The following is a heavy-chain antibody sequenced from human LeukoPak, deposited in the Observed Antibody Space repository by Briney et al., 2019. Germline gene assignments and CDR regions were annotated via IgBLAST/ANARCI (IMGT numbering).Heavy chain of an antibody. CDR1: GFTVSSNY. Sequence: GGSLRLSCAASGFTVSSNYMSWVRQAPGKGLEWVSIIYSGGSTFYADSVKGRFTISRDNSKNTLYLQMNSLRAEDTAVYYCAELGITMIGGVWGKGTTVTISS. CDR3: AELGITMIGGV. V-gene: IGHV3-53*01. D-gene: IGHD3-10*02. J-gene: IGHJ6*04. CDR2: IYSGGST.